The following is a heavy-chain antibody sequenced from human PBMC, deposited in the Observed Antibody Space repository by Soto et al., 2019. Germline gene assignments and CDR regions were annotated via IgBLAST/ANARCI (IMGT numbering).Heavy chain of an antibody. V-gene: IGHV4-34*01. J-gene: IGHJ5*02. CDR2: INHVGGT. CDR3: VRIRYQLPSSVLWLDP. Sequence: PETLSLTCAVYGGFRSESYWTWIRQPPGKGLEWIGEINHVGGTNYNPSLKSRVTMSVDTPQNQFSLRLISVTAADTAMYFCVRIRYQLPSSVLWLDPWGQGTPVTVS. CDR1: GGFRSESY. D-gene: IGHD3-16*01.